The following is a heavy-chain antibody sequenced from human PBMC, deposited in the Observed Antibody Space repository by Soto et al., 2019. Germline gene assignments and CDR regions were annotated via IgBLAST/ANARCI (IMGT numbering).Heavy chain of an antibody. D-gene: IGHD3-10*01. J-gene: IGHJ6*02. Sequence: SETLSLTCTVSGGSVSSYNWSWIRQPPGKGLEWIGYIYYTGSTNYNPSLKSRVTISVDTSKNQFSLKVTSVTAADTAVYYCAGSVGSGGRYYYGMDVWGQGTTVTVSS. CDR2: IYYTGST. CDR3: AGSVGSGGRYYYGMDV. V-gene: IGHV4-59*02. CDR1: GGSVSSYN.